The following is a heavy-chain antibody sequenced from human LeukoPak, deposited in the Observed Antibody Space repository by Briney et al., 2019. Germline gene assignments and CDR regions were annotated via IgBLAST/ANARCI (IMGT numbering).Heavy chain of an antibody. CDR3: ARGADLWFGELYGY. D-gene: IGHD3-10*01. CDR2: INHSGST. V-gene: IGHV4-34*01. CDR1: GGSFSGYY. Sequence: SETLSLTCAVYGGSFSGYYWIWIRQPPGKGLEWIGEINHSGSTNYNPSLKSRVTISVDTSKNQFSLKLSSVTAADTAVYYCARGADLWFGELYGYWGQVTLVTVSS. J-gene: IGHJ4*02.